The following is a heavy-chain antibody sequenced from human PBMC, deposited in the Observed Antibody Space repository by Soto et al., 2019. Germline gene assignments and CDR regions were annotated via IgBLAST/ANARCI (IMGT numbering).Heavy chain of an antibody. V-gene: IGHV3-30*03. J-gene: IGHJ4*02. Sequence: QVLLVESGGGVVQPGRSLRLSCAASGFPFTTYGMHWVREGPGKGFGWVAVISYDGSNTYYADSVKGRFTISRDNSKNXLYXXMNXLRTEDTALYYCVGGQYYFDYRGQGTLVTVSS. D-gene: IGHD3-10*01. CDR2: ISYDGSNT. CDR1: GFPFTTYG. CDR3: VGGQYYFDY.